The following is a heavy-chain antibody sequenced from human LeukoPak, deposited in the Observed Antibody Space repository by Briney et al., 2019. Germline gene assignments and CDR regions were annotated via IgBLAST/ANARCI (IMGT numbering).Heavy chain of an antibody. CDR1: GGSINTYF. V-gene: IGHV4-59*01. CDR2: MYDTGST. Sequence: PSETLSLTCTVSGGSINTYFWTWIRPPPGKGLEWIGYMYDTGSTSYNPSLKSRVTISVDTSKNQFSLKLSSVTAADTAVYYCARGCSAGTPHNWFDPWGQGTLVTVSS. CDR3: ARGCSAGTPHNWFDP. D-gene: IGHD6-13*01. J-gene: IGHJ5*02.